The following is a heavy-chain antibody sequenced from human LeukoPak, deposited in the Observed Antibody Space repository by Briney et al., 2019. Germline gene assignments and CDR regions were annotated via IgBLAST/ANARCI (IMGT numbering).Heavy chain of an antibody. CDR2: ISYDGSNK. J-gene: IGHJ4*02. Sequence: GGSLRLSCAASGFTFSSYAMHWVRQAPGKGLEWVAVISYDGSNKYYADSVKGRFTISRDNSKNTLYLRMNSLRAEDTAVYYCARDHPDTAMVNGYWGQGTLVTVSS. CDR3: ARDHPDTAMVNGY. D-gene: IGHD5-18*01. V-gene: IGHV3-30*04. CDR1: GFTFSSYA.